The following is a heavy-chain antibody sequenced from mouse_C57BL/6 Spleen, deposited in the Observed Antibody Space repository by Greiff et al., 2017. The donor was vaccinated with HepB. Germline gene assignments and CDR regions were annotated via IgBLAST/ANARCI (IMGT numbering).Heavy chain of an antibody. CDR1: GYSFTGYY. J-gene: IGHJ3*01. Sequence: EVQLQQSGPELVQPGASVKISCKASGYSFTGYYMNWVKQSPEKSLEWIGEITPSTGGTTSNQKFKAKATLTVDNPSSTAYMQLKSLTSEDSAVYYCAIGYGSSPAWFAYWGQGTLVTVSA. D-gene: IGHD1-1*01. V-gene: IGHV1-42*01. CDR3: AIGYGSSPAWFAY. CDR2: ITPSTGGT.